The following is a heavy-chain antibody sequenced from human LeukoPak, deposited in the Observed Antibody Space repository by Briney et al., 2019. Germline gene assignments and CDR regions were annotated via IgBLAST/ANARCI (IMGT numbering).Heavy chain of an antibody. Sequence: ASVKVSCKASGGTFSSYAISWVRQAPGQGLEWMGGVIPIFGTANYAQKFQGRVTITADESTSTAYMELSSLRSEDTAVYYCASGGSYYYFDYWGQGTLVTVSS. CDR2: VIPIFGTA. CDR3: ASGGSYYYFDY. D-gene: IGHD1-26*01. V-gene: IGHV1-69*13. J-gene: IGHJ4*02. CDR1: GGTFSSYA.